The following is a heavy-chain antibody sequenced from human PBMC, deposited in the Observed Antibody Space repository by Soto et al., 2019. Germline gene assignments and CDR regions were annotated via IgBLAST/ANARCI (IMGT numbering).Heavy chain of an antibody. CDR2: ISYDGSNK. V-gene: IGHV3-30*18. CDR1: GFTFSSYG. Sequence: VQLVESGGGVVQPGRSLRLSCAASGFTFSSYGMHWVRQAPGKGLEWVAVISYDGSNKYYADPVKGRFTISRDNSKNTLYLQMNSLRAEDTAVYYCAKVDQRWLQLHPFDYWGQGTLVTVSS. CDR3: AKVDQRWLQLHPFDY. J-gene: IGHJ4*02. D-gene: IGHD5-12*01.